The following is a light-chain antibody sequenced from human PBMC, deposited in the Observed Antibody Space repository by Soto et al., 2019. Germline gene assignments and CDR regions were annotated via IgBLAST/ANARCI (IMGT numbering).Light chain of an antibody. J-gene: IGKJ4*01. CDR3: QQYGSSPPVT. Sequence: EIVLTQSPGTLSLSPGERATLSCRASQSVSSSYLAWYQQKPGQAPGLLIYGASSRATGIPDRFSGSGSGTDFTLTISRLEPEDFAVYYCQQYGSSPPVTVGGGTKVEIK. V-gene: IGKV3-20*01. CDR1: QSVSSSY. CDR2: GAS.